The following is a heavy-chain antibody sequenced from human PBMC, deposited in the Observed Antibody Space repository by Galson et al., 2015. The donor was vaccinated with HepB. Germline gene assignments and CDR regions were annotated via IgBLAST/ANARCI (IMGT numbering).Heavy chain of an antibody. J-gene: IGHJ3*02. D-gene: IGHD6-6*01. CDR2: ISYDGSNE. CDR3: ARVGGIYCSSSLGAFDI. Sequence: SLRLSCAASGFTFSIYALHWVRQAPGKGLEWVALISYDGSNEYYADSVKGRFTISRDNSKNTLYLQMNSLRAADTAVYYCARVGGIYCSSSLGAFDIWGQGTMVTVSS. CDR1: GFTFSIYA. V-gene: IGHV3-30-3*01.